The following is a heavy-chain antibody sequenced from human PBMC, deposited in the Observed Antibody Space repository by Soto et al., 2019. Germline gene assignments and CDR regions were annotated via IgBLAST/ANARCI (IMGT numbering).Heavy chain of an antibody. Sequence: WGSLRLSCVASGFAFFDYAIVLCRHSQVKWLEWVSTFSGSSSGSGGTTYYADSVKGRFTISRDDSTNTVYLQMNRLRLDDTAVYYCAKEARVRSPAGDYFDHWAQGTLVTVSS. J-gene: IGHJ4*02. D-gene: IGHD2-21*01. CDR2: FSGSSSGSGGTT. CDR1: GFAFFDYA. CDR3: AKEARVRSPAGDYFDH. V-gene: IGHV3-23*01.